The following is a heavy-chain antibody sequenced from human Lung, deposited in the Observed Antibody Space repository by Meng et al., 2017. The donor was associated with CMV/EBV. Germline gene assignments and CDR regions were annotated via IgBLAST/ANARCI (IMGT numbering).Heavy chain of an antibody. CDR2: ISYDRSNK. J-gene: IGHJ6*02. Sequence: GESLKISCAASGFTFSSYDMHWVRQAPGKGLEWVAVISYDRSNKYYADSVNGRFTISRDNSKNTLYLQMNSMRAEETAVYYCARDLMNGGNDIVVVPAGITAYYYYYGMDVXGQGXTVTASS. CDR1: GFTFSSYD. D-gene: IGHD2-2*02. CDR3: ARDLMNGGNDIVVVPAGITAYYYYYGMDV. V-gene: IGHV3-30-3*01.